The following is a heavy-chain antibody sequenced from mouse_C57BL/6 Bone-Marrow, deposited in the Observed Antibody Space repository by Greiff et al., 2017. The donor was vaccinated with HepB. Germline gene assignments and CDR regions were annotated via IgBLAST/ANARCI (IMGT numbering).Heavy chain of an antibody. J-gene: IGHJ3*01. CDR1: GYTFTSYW. V-gene: IGHV1-72*01. CDR2: IDPNSGGT. Sequence: QVQLQQPGAELVKPGASVKLSCKASGYTFTSYWMHWVKQRPGRGLEWIGRIDPNSGGTKYNEKFKSKATLTVDKPSSTAYMQLSSLTSEDSAVYYCARSGFSITTVVAKGAWFAYWGQGTLVTVSA. CDR3: ARSGFSITTVVAKGAWFAY. D-gene: IGHD1-1*01.